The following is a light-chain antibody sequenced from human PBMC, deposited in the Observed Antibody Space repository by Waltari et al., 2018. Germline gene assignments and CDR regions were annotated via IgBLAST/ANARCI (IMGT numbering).Light chain of an antibody. Sequence: IQMTQSPSTLSASVGDRVTITCRASQSISSWLAWYQQKPGKAPKLLMYKASSLQSGVPSRFSGSGSGTEFTLTISSLQPDDFATYYCQQYNSYPCTFGQGTKLEIK. CDR1: QSISSW. J-gene: IGKJ2*02. CDR2: KAS. CDR3: QQYNSYPCT. V-gene: IGKV1-5*03.